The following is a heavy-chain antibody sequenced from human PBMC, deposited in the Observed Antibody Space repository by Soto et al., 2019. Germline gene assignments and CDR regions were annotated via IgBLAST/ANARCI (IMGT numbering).Heavy chain of an antibody. J-gene: IGHJ6*03. CDR1: GGSISSYY. CDR3: ARGRLMVRGVIGYYYYYYMDV. CDR2: IYYSGST. V-gene: IGHV4-59*01. D-gene: IGHD3-10*01. Sequence: SETLSLTCTVSGGSISSYYWSWIRQPPGKGLEWIGYIYYSGSTNYNPSLKSRVTISVDTSKNQFSLKLSSVTAADTAVYYCARGRLMVRGVIGYYYYYYMDVWGKGTTVTVSS.